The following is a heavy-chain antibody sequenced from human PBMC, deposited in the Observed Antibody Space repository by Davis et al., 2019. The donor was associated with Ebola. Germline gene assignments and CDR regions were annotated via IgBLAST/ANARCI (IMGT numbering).Heavy chain of an antibody. CDR1: GFTFSTYA. CDR2: ITRSGDST. Sequence: PGGSLRLSCAASGFTFSTYAMSWVRQAPGKGLEWVSSITRSGDSTYYADSVKGRFTISRDNSKNTLYLQMNSLRAEDTAVYYCASHLGYSSSHIDYWGQGTVVTVSS. V-gene: IGHV3-23*01. J-gene: IGHJ4*02. D-gene: IGHD6-6*01. CDR3: ASHLGYSSSHIDY.